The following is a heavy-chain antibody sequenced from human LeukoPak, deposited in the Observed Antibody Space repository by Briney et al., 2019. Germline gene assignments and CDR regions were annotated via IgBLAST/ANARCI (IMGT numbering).Heavy chain of an antibody. CDR2: INPNSGGT. V-gene: IGHV1-2*02. CDR1: GYTFTGYY. D-gene: IGHD2-2*01. CDR3: ARDIGDCSSTSCYPGP. Sequence: ASVKVFCKASGYTFTGYYMHWVRQAPGQGLEWMGWINPNSGGTNYAQKFQGRVTMTRDTSISTAYMELSRLRSDDTAVYYCARDIGDCSSTSCYPGPWGQGTLVTVSS. J-gene: IGHJ5*02.